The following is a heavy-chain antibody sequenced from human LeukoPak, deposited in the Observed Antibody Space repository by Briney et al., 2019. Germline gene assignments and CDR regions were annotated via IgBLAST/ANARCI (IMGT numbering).Heavy chain of an antibody. D-gene: IGHD6-13*01. CDR3: ARHRIGERSSWYSY. J-gene: IGHJ4*02. Sequence: SETLSLTCAVYGGSFSGYYWSWIRQPPGKGLEWIGEINHSGSTNYNPSLKSRVTISVDTSKNQFSLKLSSVTAADTAVYYCARHRIGERSSWYSYWGQGTLVTVSS. CDR2: INHSGST. V-gene: IGHV4-34*01. CDR1: GGSFSGYY.